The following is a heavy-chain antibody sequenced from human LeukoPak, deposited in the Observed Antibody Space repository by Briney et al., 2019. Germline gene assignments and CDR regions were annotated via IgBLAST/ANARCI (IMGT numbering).Heavy chain of an antibody. CDR3: VKGIVVVTARAFDY. CDR2: ISSNGGST. V-gene: IGHV3-64D*06. J-gene: IGHJ4*02. D-gene: IGHD2-21*02. Sequence: PGGSLRLSCSASGFTFSSYAMHWVRQAPGKGLEYVSAISSNGGSTYYADSVKGRFTISRDNSKNTLYLQMSSLRPEDTAVYYCVKGIVVVTARAFDYWGQGTLVTASS. CDR1: GFTFSSYA.